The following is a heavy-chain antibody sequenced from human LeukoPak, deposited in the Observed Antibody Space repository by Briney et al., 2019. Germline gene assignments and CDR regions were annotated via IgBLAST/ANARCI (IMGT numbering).Heavy chain of an antibody. Sequence: SETLSLTCTVSGGSISSYYWSWIRQPPGKGLEWIGYIYYSGSTSYNPSLKSRVTISADTSKNQFSLRLSSVTAADTAVYYCARAPGGGWPGVRWFDPWGQGTLVTVSS. D-gene: IGHD6-19*01. CDR1: GGSISSYY. V-gene: IGHV4-59*12. J-gene: IGHJ5*02. CDR3: ARAPGGGWPGVRWFDP. CDR2: IYYSGST.